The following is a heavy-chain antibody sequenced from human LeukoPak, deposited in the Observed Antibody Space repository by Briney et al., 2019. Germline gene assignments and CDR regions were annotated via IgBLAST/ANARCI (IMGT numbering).Heavy chain of an antibody. J-gene: IGHJ4*02. D-gene: IGHD7-27*01. CDR2: ISSSSSAI. CDR3: ATGLLGG. V-gene: IGHV3-48*01. CDR1: GFIFSTYT. Sequence: GGSLRLSCAASGFIFSTYTMTWDRQATGEGLEWVSSISSSSSAIYYADSVKGRFTISRDNAKNSLYLQMNSLRAEDTAVYYCATGLLGGWGQGTLVTVSS.